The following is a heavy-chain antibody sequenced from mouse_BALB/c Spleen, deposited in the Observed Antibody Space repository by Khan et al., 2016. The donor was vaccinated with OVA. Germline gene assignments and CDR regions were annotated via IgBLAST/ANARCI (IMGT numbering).Heavy chain of an antibody. J-gene: IGHJ2*01. CDR1: GYSITSGYG. V-gene: IGHV3-2*02. CDR3: ARTARIKY. D-gene: IGHD1-2*01. CDR2: ISYRGST. Sequence: EVKLLESGPGLVKPSQSLSLTCTVTGYSITSGYGWNWIRQFPGNKLEWMGYISYRGSTNYNPSLTSRISITRDTSKNQFFLQLNSVTTEDTATYYCARTARIKYWGQGTTLTVSS.